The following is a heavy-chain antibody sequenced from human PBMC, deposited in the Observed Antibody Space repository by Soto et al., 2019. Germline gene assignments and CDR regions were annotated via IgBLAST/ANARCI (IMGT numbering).Heavy chain of an antibody. V-gene: IGHV3-23*01. Sequence: GGSLRLSCAASGLTFSSYAMSWVRQAPGKGLEWVSAISGSGGSTYYADSVKGRFTISRDNSKNTLYLQMNSLRAEDTAVYYCASPRMDSSSSGVYYYYYGMDVWGQGTTVTVSS. CDR1: GLTFSSYA. CDR2: ISGSGGST. D-gene: IGHD6-6*01. J-gene: IGHJ6*02. CDR3: ASPRMDSSSSGVYYYYYGMDV.